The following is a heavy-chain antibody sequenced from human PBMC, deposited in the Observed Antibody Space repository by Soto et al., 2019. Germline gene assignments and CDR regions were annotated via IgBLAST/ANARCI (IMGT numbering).Heavy chain of an antibody. CDR2: ISSTSSTI. V-gene: IGHV3-48*01. CDR3: ARGYYYGSGPSDY. D-gene: IGHD3-10*01. CDR1: GFTFSSYS. J-gene: IGHJ4*02. Sequence: PGGSLRLSCAASGFTFSSYSMHWVRQAPGRGLEWVSYISSTSSTIYYADSVKGRFTISRDNAPNSLYLQMNSLRAEDTAVYFCARGYYYGSGPSDYWGQGTLVTVSS.